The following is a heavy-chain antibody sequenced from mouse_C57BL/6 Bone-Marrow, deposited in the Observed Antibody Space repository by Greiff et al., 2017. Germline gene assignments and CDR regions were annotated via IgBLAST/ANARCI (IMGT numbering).Heavy chain of an antibody. CDR1: GYAFSSSW. J-gene: IGHJ4*01. CDR2: IYPGDGDT. CDR3: ARTYPGYYAMDY. Sequence: LVESGPELVKPGASVKISCKASGYAFSSSWMNWVKQRPGKGLEWIGRIYPGDGDTNYNGKFKGKATLTADKSSSTAYMQLSSLPSEDSAVYFCARTYPGYYAMDYWGQGTSVTVSS. D-gene: IGHD5-1*01. V-gene: IGHV1-82*01.